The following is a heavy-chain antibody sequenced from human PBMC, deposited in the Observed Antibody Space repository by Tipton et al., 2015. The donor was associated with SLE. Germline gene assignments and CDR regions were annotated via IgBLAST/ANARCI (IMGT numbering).Heavy chain of an antibody. CDR3: ASEPPGL. Sequence: TLSLTCSVSGASVSSCDYSWGWIRQPPGKGLEWIGSIYSNGRVYSNPSLRSRVTISADTSQNQVSLKVNSVTDADTAVYYCASEPPGLWGPGTLVTVSS. V-gene: IGHV4-39*07. CDR2: IYSNGRV. CDR1: GASVSSCDYS. D-gene: IGHD2-8*02. J-gene: IGHJ4*02.